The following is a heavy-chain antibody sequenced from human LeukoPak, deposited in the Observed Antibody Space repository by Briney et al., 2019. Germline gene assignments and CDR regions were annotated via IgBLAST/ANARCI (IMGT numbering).Heavy chain of an antibody. V-gene: IGHV1-69*05. D-gene: IGHD1-1*01. CDR2: IIPIFGTA. CDR1: GGTFSSYA. CDR3: ARDHGNDNFDY. Sequence: SVKVSCKASGGTFSSYAISWVRQAPGQGLEWMGGIIPIFGTANYAQKFQGRVTMTRDTSISTAYMELSSLRSDDTAVFYCARDHGNDNFDYWGQGTLVTVSS. J-gene: IGHJ4*02.